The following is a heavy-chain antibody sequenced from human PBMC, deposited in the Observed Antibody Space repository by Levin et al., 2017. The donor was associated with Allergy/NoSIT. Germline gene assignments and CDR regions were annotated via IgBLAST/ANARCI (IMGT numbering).Heavy chain of an antibody. Sequence: SPPLSLPFTFFVFSISNYYCNFFLLLPVTFLSFLGSLSSPGRATYPPSLKSRVTISVDTSKNQFSLKLSSVTAADTAVYYCARGRDGYTQSDYWGQGTLVAVSS. CDR2: LSSPGRA. V-gene: IGHV4-59*01. CDR3: ARGRDGYTQSDY. D-gene: IGHD5-24*01. J-gene: IGHJ4*02. CDR1: VFSISNYY.